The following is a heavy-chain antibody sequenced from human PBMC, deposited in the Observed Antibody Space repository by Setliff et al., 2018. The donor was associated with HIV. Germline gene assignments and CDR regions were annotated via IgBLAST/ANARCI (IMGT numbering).Heavy chain of an antibody. V-gene: IGHV3-21*01. CDR3: ARDRLTNVRYWTSDY. J-gene: IGHJ4*02. D-gene: IGHD2-8*01. CDR2: ISSTSIDK. CDR1: GFTSSRYT. Sequence: PGGSLRLSCQASGFTSSRYTMNWVRQAPGKGLEWVSSISSTSIDKYYAYSVKGRFTISRDNTKDSLYLQLDRLRVDDTATYYCARDRLTNVRYWTSDYWGQGTLVTVSS.